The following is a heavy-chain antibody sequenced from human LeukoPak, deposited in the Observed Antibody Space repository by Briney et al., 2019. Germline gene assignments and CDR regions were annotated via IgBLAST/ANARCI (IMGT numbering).Heavy chain of an antibody. D-gene: IGHD3-22*01. CDR2: IIPILGIA. V-gene: IGHV1-69*04. Sequence: SVKVSCKASGGTFSSYAISWVRQAPGQGLEWMGRIIPILGIANYAQKFQGRVTITADKSTSTAYMELSSLRSEDTAVYYCAREFYYYDSSGPNWFDPWGQGTLVTVSS. CDR3: AREFYYYDSSGPNWFDP. J-gene: IGHJ5*02. CDR1: GGTFSSYA.